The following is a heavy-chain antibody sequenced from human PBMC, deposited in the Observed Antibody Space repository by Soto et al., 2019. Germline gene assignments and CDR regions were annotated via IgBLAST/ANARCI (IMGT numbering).Heavy chain of an antibody. CDR2: LNWRGDNI. CDR1: GFSFYRYA. J-gene: IGHJ4*01. V-gene: IGHV3-9*01. CDR3: ENDRYDLSWYEVGLDY. Sequence: GWSLRLSFTAYGFSFYRYAMHWFRHVPGKGLEWVAGLNWRGDNIAYADSVKGRFTISRDNVKNSVFLQMNSLRPEDTGLYSRENDRYDLSWYEVGLDYWLHGT. D-gene: IGHD1-1*01.